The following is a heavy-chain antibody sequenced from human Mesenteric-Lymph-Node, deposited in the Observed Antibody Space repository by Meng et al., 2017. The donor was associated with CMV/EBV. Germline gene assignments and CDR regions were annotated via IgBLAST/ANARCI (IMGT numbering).Heavy chain of an antibody. CDR2: INYSGST. J-gene: IGHJ5*02. Sequence: SGDSLSSSTYCWGWIRQPPGKGLEWIGSINYSGSTYYNPSLTSRVTISVDTSKNEFSLRLSSVTAADTAIYYCARHKMVYTRQSLDPWGRGTLVTVSS. CDR3: ARHKMVYTRQSLDP. V-gene: IGHV4-39*01. D-gene: IGHD2-8*01. CDR1: GDSLSSSTYC.